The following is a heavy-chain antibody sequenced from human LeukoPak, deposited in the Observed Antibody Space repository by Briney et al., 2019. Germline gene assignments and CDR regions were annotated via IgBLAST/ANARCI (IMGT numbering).Heavy chain of an antibody. CDR3: AELGITMIGGV. D-gene: IGHD3-10*02. V-gene: IGHV3-21*01. CDR2: ITTSSIYK. CDR1: GFTFSSYN. Sequence: PGGSLRLSCAASGFTFSSYNMNWVRQAPGKGLEWVSSITTSSIYKYYGDSVKGRFTISRDNAKKSLYLQMNSLRAEDTAVYYCAELGITMIGGVWGKGTTVTISS. J-gene: IGHJ6*04.